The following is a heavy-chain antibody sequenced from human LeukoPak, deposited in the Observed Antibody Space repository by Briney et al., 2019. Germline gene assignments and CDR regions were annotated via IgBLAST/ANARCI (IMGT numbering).Heavy chain of an antibody. V-gene: IGHV3-23*01. CDR2: ISGSGGTT. CDR3: AKDLDSGYGIQFDC. D-gene: IGHD5-12*01. CDR1: GFTFRNYA. Sequence: GSLRLSCAASGFTFRNYAMSWVRQAPGKGLEWVAHISGSGGTTSYADSVKGRFTISRDTSTNTLFLQMDSLRADDTAVFYCAKDLDSGYGIQFDCWGQGTLVTVSS. J-gene: IGHJ4*02.